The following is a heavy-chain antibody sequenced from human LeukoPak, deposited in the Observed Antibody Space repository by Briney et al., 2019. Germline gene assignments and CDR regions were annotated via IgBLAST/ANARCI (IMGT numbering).Heavy chain of an antibody. V-gene: IGHV1-18*01. J-gene: IGHJ3*02. CDR3: ARWRGVYYYDSSGAHAFDI. CDR1: GYTFTSYG. D-gene: IGHD3-22*01. CDR2: ISAYNGNT. Sequence: GASVKVSCKASGYTFTSYGISWVRQAPGQGLEWMGWISAYNGNTNYAQKLQGRVTMTTDTSTGTAYMELRSLRSDDTAVYYCARWRGVYYYDSSGAHAFDIWGQGTMVTVSS.